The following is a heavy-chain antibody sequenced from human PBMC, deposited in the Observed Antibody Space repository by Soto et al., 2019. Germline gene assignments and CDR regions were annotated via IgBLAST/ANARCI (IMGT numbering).Heavy chain of an antibody. CDR1: GFSLSSTRVA. CDR2: IYWDDDK. J-gene: IGHJ4*02. CDR3: AHSVVAGLGYYFDY. D-gene: IGHD6-19*01. Sequence: QITLKESGPTLVKPTQTLTLTCTFSGFSLSSTRVALGWIRQPPGKALEWLALIYWDDDKRYSPFLKIRLTITKDTSKNPVVLTMTNMDPVDTATYYCAHSVVAGLGYYFDYWGQGTLVTVSS. V-gene: IGHV2-5*02.